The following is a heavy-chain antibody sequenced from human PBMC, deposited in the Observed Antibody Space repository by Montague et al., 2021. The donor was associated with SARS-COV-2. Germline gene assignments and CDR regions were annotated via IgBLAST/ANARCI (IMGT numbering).Heavy chain of an antibody. J-gene: IGHJ4*02. Sequence: SETLSLTCTVSGDSISGFYWNWIRQPAGKGLEWIGRIYASGGTNYNPSLKSRVTMSVDTSKNQFSLKLNSVTAADTAVYYCGRGVVAATPVVDYWGRGTLVTVSS. V-gene: IGHV4-4*07. CDR2: IYASGGT. D-gene: IGHD2-15*01. CDR3: GRGVVAATPVVDY. CDR1: GDSISGFY.